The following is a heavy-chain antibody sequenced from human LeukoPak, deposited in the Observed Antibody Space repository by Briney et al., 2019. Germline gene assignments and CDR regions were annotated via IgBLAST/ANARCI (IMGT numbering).Heavy chain of an antibody. Sequence: AESLTLSCSDSGGLTFSSYAMNWVSQAPGKGLECVRRISRSSDTTHYAHSVKGRFTISIHHPKNSVYLQINNLRTDDTAVYYCARVSGVVGGYSYGLFFYGMDVWGQGTTGTVS. CDR3: ARVSGVVGGYSYGLFFYGMDV. CDR2: ISRSSDTT. J-gene: IGHJ6*02. V-gene: IGHV3-48*03. CDR1: GGLTFSSYA. D-gene: IGHD5-18*01.